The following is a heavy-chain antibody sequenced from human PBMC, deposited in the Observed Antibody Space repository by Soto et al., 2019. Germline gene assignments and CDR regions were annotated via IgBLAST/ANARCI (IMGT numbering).Heavy chain of an antibody. J-gene: IGHJ4*02. CDR2: IYWDDDK. CDR1: GFSLTTSGVG. Sequence: QSTLNESGPMQVKPRQPLTLTCTFSGFSLTTSGVGVGWIRQSPGKAPEWLALIYWDDDKRYIPSLKSRLTITKEPSKYQLLLTMADLDPADTGTYYWAHRVLRTVFGLVTTTAIYFDFWGQGTPVAVSS. CDR3: AHRVLRTVFGLVTTTAIYFDF. V-gene: IGHV2-5*02. D-gene: IGHD3-3*01.